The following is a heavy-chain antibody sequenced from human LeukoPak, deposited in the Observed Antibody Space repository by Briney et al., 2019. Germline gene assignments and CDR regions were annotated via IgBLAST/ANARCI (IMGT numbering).Heavy chain of an antibody. D-gene: IGHD2-2*01. CDR3: AKVNGAYCSSTSCHPGWFDP. CDR1: GFTFSNYA. CDR2: IRYDGSNK. V-gene: IGHV3-30*02. Sequence: GGSLRLSCAASGFTFSNYAMSWVRQAPGKGLEWVAFIRYDGSNKYYADSVKGRFTISRDNSKNTLYLQMNSLRAEDTAVYYCAKVNGAYCSSTSCHPGWFDPWGQGTLVTVSS. J-gene: IGHJ5*02.